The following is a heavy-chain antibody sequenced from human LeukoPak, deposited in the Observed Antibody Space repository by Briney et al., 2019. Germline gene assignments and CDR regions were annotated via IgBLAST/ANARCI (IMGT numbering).Heavy chain of an antibody. CDR3: ATGASVKYYFDY. D-gene: IGHD1-26*01. J-gene: IGHJ4*02. Sequence: ASVKVSGKASGYTFTSYGISWVRPAPGQGLEWMGWISAYNGNTNYAQKLQGRVTMTTDTSTSTAYMELRSLRSDDTAVYYCATGASVKYYFDYWGQGTLVTVSS. V-gene: IGHV1-18*01. CDR1: GYTFTSYG. CDR2: ISAYNGNT.